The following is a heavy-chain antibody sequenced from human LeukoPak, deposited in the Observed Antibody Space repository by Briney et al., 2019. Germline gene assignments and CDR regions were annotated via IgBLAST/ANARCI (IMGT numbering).Heavy chain of an antibody. CDR3: ARALDSSGYYKALKTHNWFDP. Sequence: ASVKVSCKASGYTFTSYGISWVRQAPGQGLEWMGWITTYNGDTDYAQKLQGRVTMTADTSTSTAYMELSRLRSDDTAVYYCARALDSSGYYKALKTHNWFDPWGQGTLVTVSS. CDR1: GYTFTSYG. CDR2: ITTYNGDT. J-gene: IGHJ5*02. V-gene: IGHV1-18*01. D-gene: IGHD3-22*01.